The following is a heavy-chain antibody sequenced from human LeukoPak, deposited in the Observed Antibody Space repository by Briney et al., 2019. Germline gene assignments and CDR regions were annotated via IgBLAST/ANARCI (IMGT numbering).Heavy chain of an antibody. CDR1: GFTFSSYA. CDR3: ARERYDSSGYYEGFDP. Sequence: PGGSLRLSCAASGFTFSSYAMHWVRQAPGKGLEWVAVISYDGSNKYYADSVKGRFTISRDNSKNTLYLQMNSLRAEDTAVYYCARERYDSSGYYEGFDPWGQGTLVTVSS. CDR2: ISYDGSNK. V-gene: IGHV3-30-3*01. J-gene: IGHJ5*02. D-gene: IGHD3-22*01.